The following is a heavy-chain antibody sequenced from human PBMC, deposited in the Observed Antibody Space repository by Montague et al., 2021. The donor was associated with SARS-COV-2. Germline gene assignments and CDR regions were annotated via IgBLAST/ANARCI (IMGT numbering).Heavy chain of an antibody. CDR2: IYGGDTT. CDR3: VTPGKTAVAGQFDY. CDR1: GGSIRSTTFY. J-gene: IGHJ4*02. D-gene: IGHD6-19*01. Sequence: SETLSLTCTVSGGSIRSTTFYWGWIRQSPGKGLEWIGHIYGGDTTYYNPSLKSRVAISLDTPNNQFSLKITSLIVADTAIYYCVTPGKTAVAGQFDYWGPGILVTVSS. V-gene: IGHV4-39*07.